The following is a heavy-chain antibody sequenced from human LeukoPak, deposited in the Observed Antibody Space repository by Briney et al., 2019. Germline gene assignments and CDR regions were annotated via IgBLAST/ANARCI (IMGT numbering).Heavy chain of an antibody. CDR3: AVRHLDY. CDR2: ISYDGSNK. V-gene: IGHV3-30-3*01. CDR1: GFTFSSYA. J-gene: IGHJ4*02. Sequence: GGSLRLSCAASGFTFSSYAMHWVRQAPGKGLEWVAVISYDGSNKYYADSVKGRFTISRDNSKNTLCLQMNSLRAEDTAVYYCAVRHLDYWGQGTLVTVSS.